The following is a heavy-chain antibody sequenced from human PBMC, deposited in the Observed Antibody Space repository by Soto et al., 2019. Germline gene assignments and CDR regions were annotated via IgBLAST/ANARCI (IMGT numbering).Heavy chain of an antibody. CDR3: ARGPLCITGTCYYGMDV. J-gene: IGHJ6*02. CDR2: INHSGST. V-gene: IGHV4-34*01. D-gene: IGHD1-7*01. CDR1: GGSFSGYY. Sequence: QVQLQQWGAGLLKPSETLSLTCAVYGGSFSGYYWSWIRQPPGKGLEWIGEINHSGSTNYNPSLKCRVTISLDTSKNQFSLRLSSVTAADTAVYYCARGPLCITGTCYYGMDVWGQGTTVTVSS.